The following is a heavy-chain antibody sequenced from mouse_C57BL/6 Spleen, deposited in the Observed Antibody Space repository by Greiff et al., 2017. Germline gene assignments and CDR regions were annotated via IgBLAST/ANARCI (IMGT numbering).Heavy chain of an antibody. CDR1: GFTFTDYY. Sequence: EVHLVESGGGLVQPGGSLSLSCAASGFTFTDYYMSWVRQPPGKALEWLGFIRNKANGYTTEYSASVKGRFTISRDNSQSILYLQMNALRAEDSATYYCARYNDYDHFDDWGQGTTLTVSS. D-gene: IGHD2-4*01. J-gene: IGHJ2*01. CDR3: ARYNDYDHFDD. CDR2: IRNKANGYTT. V-gene: IGHV7-3*01.